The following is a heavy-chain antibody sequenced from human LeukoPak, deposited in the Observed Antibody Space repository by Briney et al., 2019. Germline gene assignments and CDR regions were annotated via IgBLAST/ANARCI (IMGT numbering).Heavy chain of an antibody. D-gene: IGHD3-22*01. CDR3: ARDKEYYYDSSGYTSFDY. CDR1: GYTFTSYY. CDR2: INPSGGST. J-gene: IGHJ4*02. V-gene: IGHV1-46*01. Sequence: ASVTVSCKASGYTFTSYYMHWVRQAPGQGLEWMGIINPSGGSTSYAQKFQGRVTMTRDMSTSTAYMELSSLRSEDTAVYYCARDKEYYYDSSGYTSFDYWGQGTLVAVSS.